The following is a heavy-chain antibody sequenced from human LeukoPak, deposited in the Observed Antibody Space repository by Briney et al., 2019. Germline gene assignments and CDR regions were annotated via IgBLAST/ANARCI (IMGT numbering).Heavy chain of an antibody. CDR3: ARYYLQWLARSTNWFDP. Sequence: SETLSLTCAVSGGSLSSNNWWSWVRQPPGKGLEWIGEIYHSGSTNYNPSLKSRVTISVDKSKNQFSLKLSSVTAADTAVYYCARYYLQWLARSTNWFDPWGQGTLVTVSS. D-gene: IGHD6-19*01. CDR2: IYHSGST. CDR1: GGSLSSNNW. V-gene: IGHV4-4*02. J-gene: IGHJ5*02.